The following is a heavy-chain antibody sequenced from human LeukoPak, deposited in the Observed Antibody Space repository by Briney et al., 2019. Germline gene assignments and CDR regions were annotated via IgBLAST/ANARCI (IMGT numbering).Heavy chain of an antibody. Sequence: SETLSLTCSVSGASITSGAYYWAWLRQPPGKGLEWIGSVYYSGTINYNPSLKGRVSISRDMSKNQFSLNLNSVNATDTAAYYCARRDYAAWFDPWGQGTLVTVSS. CDR2: VYYSGTI. CDR1: GASITSGAYY. V-gene: IGHV4-39*07. D-gene: IGHD4/OR15-4a*01. J-gene: IGHJ5*02. CDR3: ARRDYAAWFDP.